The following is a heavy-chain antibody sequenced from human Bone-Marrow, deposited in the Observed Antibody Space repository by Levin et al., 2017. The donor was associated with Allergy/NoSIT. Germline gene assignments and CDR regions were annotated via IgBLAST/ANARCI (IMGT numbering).Heavy chain of an antibody. J-gene: IGHJ4*02. CDR3: ARGTISDTWHELHYFDQ. CDR2: ISFSGRT. Sequence: PSETLSLTCTVSGGPISSLNWIRQAAGKGLEWIGRISFSGRTNYNPSLQSRVTLSVDASRNHFSLKLRSVTAADTAVYYCARGTISDTWHELHYFDQWGQGTLVTVSA. V-gene: IGHV4-4*07. CDR1: GGPISSL. D-gene: IGHD1-1*01.